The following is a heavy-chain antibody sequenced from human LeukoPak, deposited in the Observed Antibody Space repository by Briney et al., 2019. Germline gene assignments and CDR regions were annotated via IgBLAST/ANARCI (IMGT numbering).Heavy chain of an antibody. CDR1: GGSISSSSYY. Sequence: SPSETLSLTCTVSGGSISSSSYYWGWIRQPPGKGLEWIGSIYYSGSTYYNPSLKSRVTISVDRSKNQFSLKLSSVTAADTAVYYCARGVYYYVRHWGQGTLVTVSS. CDR2: IYYSGST. CDR3: ARGVYYYVRH. V-gene: IGHV4-39*07. D-gene: IGHD3-10*02. J-gene: IGHJ1*01.